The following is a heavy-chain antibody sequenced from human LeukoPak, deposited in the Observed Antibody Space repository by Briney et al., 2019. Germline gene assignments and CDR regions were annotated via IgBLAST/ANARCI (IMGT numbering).Heavy chain of an antibody. Sequence: GRSLRLSCTASGFTFGDYAMSRVRQAPGTGLEWVGFIRSKAYGGTTEYAASAKGRLTISRDDSKSIAYLQMNSLKTEDTAVYYCTSGIAAADHYYYYYGMDVWGQGTTVTVSS. D-gene: IGHD6-13*01. CDR2: IRSKAYGGTT. CDR1: GFTFGDYA. V-gene: IGHV3-49*04. CDR3: TSGIAAADHYYYYYGMDV. J-gene: IGHJ6*02.